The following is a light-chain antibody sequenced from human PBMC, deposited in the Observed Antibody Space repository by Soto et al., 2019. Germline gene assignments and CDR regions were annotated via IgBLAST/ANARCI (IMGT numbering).Light chain of an antibody. CDR1: NIGSKS. CDR2: DDS. V-gene: IGLV3-21*02. CDR3: QVWDSSSEWV. Sequence: SYELTQPPSVSVAPGQTARITCGGNNIGSKSVHWYQQKPGQAPLLVVYDDSDRPSGIPERFSGSNSGNTATLTISRVEAGDEADYYCQVWDSSSEWVFGGGTKLTVL. J-gene: IGLJ3*02.